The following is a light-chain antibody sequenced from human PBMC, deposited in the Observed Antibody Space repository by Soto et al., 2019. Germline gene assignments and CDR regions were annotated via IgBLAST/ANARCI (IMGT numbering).Light chain of an antibody. Sequence: SYELTQPPSVSVAPGKTARITCGGNNIGSKSVHWYQQKPGQAPVLVSYYDGGRPTGIPERFSGSNSGNTATLTISRVEAGDEADYYCQVWDSSSDHVVFGGGTKLTVL. V-gene: IGLV3-21*04. J-gene: IGLJ2*01. CDR3: QVWDSSSDHVV. CDR1: NIGSKS. CDR2: YDG.